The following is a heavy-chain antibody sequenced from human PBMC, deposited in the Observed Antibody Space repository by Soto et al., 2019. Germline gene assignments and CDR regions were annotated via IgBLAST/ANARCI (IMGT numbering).Heavy chain of an antibody. CDR1: GGSVSSGSYY. Sequence: NPSETLSLTCTVSGGSVSSGSYYWSWIRQPPGKGLEWIGYIYYSGSTNYNPSLKSRVTISVDTSKNQFSLKLSSVTAADAAVYYCAREIYDYVWGSYRYTGYFDYWGQGTLVTVSS. CDR2: IYYSGST. V-gene: IGHV4-61*01. D-gene: IGHD3-16*02. J-gene: IGHJ4*02. CDR3: AREIYDYVWGSYRYTGYFDY.